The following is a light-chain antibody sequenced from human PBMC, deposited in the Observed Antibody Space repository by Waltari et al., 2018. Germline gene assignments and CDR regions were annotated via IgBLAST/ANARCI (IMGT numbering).Light chain of an antibody. CDR1: QTISRSW. J-gene: IGKJ4*01. Sequence: EIALTQSPGTLSLSPGERATLSCRASQTISRSWLTWYQRKPGQAPRLLIYGASSRATGIPVRFSGSGSGTDFTLTISRLEPEDSAVYYCQQYDGSSVTFGGGTKVEVK. CDR3: QQYDGSSVT. CDR2: GAS. V-gene: IGKV3-20*01.